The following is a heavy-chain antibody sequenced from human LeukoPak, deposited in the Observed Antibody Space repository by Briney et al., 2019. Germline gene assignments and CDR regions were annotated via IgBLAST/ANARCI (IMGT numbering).Heavy chain of an antibody. D-gene: IGHD5-18*01. V-gene: IGHV3-30*03. CDR1: GFTFSNYG. CDR2: ISYDGSLK. Sequence: GGSLRLSCAGSGFTFSNYGIHWVRQAPGKGLEWVTAISYDGSLKYYADSVRGRFTISRDNSKNTLYLQMNSLRTDDAAVYYCARVSLERQLWLPFDYWGQGTLVTVSS. CDR3: ARVSLERQLWLPFDY. J-gene: IGHJ4*02.